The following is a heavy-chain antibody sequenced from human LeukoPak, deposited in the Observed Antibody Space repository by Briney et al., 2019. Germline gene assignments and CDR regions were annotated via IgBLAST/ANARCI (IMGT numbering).Heavy chain of an antibody. V-gene: IGHV4-34*01. CDR1: GGSFSGYY. CDR2: INHSGSA. Sequence: SETLSLTCAVYGGSFSGYYWSWIRQPPGKGLEWIGEINHSGSANYNPSLKSRVTISVDTSKNQFSLKLSSVTAADTAVYYCARIVYYDSSGNYFDYWGQGTLVTVSS. D-gene: IGHD3-22*01. J-gene: IGHJ4*02. CDR3: ARIVYYDSSGNYFDY.